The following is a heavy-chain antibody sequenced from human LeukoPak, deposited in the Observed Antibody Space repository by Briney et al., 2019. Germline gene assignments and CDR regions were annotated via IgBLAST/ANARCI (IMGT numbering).Heavy chain of an antibody. J-gene: IGHJ3*02. CDR1: GFAFSNFA. V-gene: IGHV3-7*01. CDR3: AKTAYSSSSMAFDI. Sequence: GGSLRLSCAASGFAFSNFAMSWVRQAPGKGLEWVANIKQDGSEKYYVDSVKGRFTISRDNAKNSLYLQMNSLRAEDTAVYYCAKTAYSSSSMAFDIWGQGTMVTVSS. CDR2: IKQDGSEK. D-gene: IGHD6-6*01.